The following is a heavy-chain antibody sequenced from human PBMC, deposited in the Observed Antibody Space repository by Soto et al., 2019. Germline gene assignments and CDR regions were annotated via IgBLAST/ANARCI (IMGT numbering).Heavy chain of an antibody. CDR1: GYTFTSYP. V-gene: IGHV1-3*01. J-gene: IGHJ6*03. CDR2: INAANGDT. D-gene: IGHD1-26*01. Sequence: AASVKVSCKASGYTFTSYPMHWVRQAPGQRLEWMGWINAANGDTRYSQKFQGRVTISSDISARTAYMELSSLRSEDTAVYYCARDVISGPSYPTAMDVWGKGTTVTVSS. CDR3: ARDVISGPSYPTAMDV.